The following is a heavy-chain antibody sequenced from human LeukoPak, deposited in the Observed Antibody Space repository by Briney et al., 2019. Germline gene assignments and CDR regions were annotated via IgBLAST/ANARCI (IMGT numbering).Heavy chain of an antibody. CDR3: ARASRIAAAGYYYYYYMDV. V-gene: IGHV3-74*01. Sequence: PGGSLRLSCAASRFTFSSYWMHWVRQAPGKGLVWVSRINSDGSSTSYADSVKGRFTISRDNAKNTLYLQMNSLRAEDTAVYYCARASRIAAAGYYYYYYMDVWGKGTTVTISS. CDR1: RFTFSSYW. D-gene: IGHD6-13*01. J-gene: IGHJ6*03. CDR2: INSDGSST.